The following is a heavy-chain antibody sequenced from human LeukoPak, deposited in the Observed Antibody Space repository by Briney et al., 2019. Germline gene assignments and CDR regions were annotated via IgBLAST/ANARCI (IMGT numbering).Heavy chain of an antibody. CDR2: IYYSGST. J-gene: IGHJ5*02. Sequence: SETLSLTCTVSGGSISSTTYYWGWIRQPPGKGLEWIGSIYYSGSTYYNSSLKSRVTISVDTSKNQFSLKLNSVTAADTAVYYCARGESNWGSRYNWFDPWGQGTLVTVSS. CDR1: GGSISSTTYY. CDR3: ARGESNWGSRYNWFDP. D-gene: IGHD7-27*01. V-gene: IGHV4-39*01.